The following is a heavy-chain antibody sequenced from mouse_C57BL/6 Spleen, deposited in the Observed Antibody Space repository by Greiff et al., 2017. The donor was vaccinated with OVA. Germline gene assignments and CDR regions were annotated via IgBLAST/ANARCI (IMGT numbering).Heavy chain of an antibody. CDR1: GFTFSSYA. CDR2: ISDGGSYT. V-gene: IGHV5-4*01. D-gene: IGHD3-1*01. J-gene: IGHJ2*01. Sequence: EVQVVESGGGLVKPGGSLKLSCAASGFTFSSYAMSWVRQTPEKRLAWVATISDGGSYTYYPDNVKGRFTISRDNAKNNLYLQMSHLKSEDTAMYYCARDRGYYFDYWGQGTTLTVSS. CDR3: ARDRGYYFDY.